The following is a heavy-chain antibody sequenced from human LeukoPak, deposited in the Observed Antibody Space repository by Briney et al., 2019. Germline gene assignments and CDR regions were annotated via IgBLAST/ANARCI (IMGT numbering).Heavy chain of an antibody. Sequence: SETLSLTCTVSGGSINSGDYYWSWIRQPPGKGMEWIGYIYYSGSTYYNPSLKSRVTISVDTSKNQFSLKLSSVTAADTAVYYCARAEDGYSNWFDPWGQGTLDTVSS. CDR3: ARAEDGYSNWFDP. CDR2: IYYSGST. CDR1: GGSINSGDYY. J-gene: IGHJ5*02. D-gene: IGHD5-24*01. V-gene: IGHV4-30-4*08.